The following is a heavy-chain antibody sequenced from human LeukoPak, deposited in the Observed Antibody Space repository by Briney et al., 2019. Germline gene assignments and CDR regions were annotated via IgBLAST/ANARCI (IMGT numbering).Heavy chain of an antibody. V-gene: IGHV3-7*03. Sequence: SGGSLRLSCGASGFTFSNYWMSWVRQAPGKGLEWVINISQDGSGKNYADSVEGRFTISRDNAKNSLYLQMNSLRAEDTAVYYCARVGSGPRAVSGYWGQGTLVTVSS. CDR2: ISQDGSGK. J-gene: IGHJ4*02. CDR1: GFTFSNYW. D-gene: IGHD6-19*01. CDR3: ARVGSGPRAVSGY.